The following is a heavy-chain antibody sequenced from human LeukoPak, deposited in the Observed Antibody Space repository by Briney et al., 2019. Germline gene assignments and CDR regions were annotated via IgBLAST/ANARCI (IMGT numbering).Heavy chain of an antibody. J-gene: IGHJ6*03. Sequence: SETLSLTCTVSGGSISSSNYHWGWIRQPPGKGLEYIANVYYSGNTYYNPSLKSRVTISVDTSKNQLSLKLSSVTAADTAVYYCARRGGYYYMDVWGKGTTVTVSS. CDR2: VYYSGNT. D-gene: IGHD1-26*01. V-gene: IGHV4-39*01. CDR1: GGSISSSNYH. CDR3: ARRGGYYYMDV.